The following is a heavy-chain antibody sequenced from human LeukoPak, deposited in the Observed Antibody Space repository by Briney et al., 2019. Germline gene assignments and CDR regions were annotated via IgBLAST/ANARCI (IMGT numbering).Heavy chain of an antibody. V-gene: IGHV1-8*01. CDR2: MNPNSGNT. CDR3: ASGDDYGDLDY. CDR1: GYTFTSYD. D-gene: IGHD4-17*01. J-gene: IGHJ4*02. Sequence: ASVKVSCKASGYTFTSYDVNWVRQATGQGLEWMGWMNPNSGNTGYAQKFQGRVTMTTDTSTSTAYMELRSLRSVDTAVYYCASGDDYGDLDYWGQGTLVTVSS.